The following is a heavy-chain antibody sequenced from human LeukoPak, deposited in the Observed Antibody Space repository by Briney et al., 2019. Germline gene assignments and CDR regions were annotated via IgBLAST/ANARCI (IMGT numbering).Heavy chain of an antibody. V-gene: IGHV3-7*01. Sequence: GGSLRFSCAATGFTFSSYWRSWVRQAPGKGLEWVANIKQDGSEKYYVDSVKGRFTISRDNAKNSLYLQMNSLRAEDTAVYYCARVFSSSSGYYPHYYYYYYMDVWGKGTTVTVSS. D-gene: IGHD3-22*01. CDR1: GFTFSSYW. CDR2: IKQDGSEK. CDR3: ARVFSSSSGYYPHYYYYYYMDV. J-gene: IGHJ6*03.